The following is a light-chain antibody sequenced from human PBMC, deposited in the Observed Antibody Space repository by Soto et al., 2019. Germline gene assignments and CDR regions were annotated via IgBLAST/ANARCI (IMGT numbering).Light chain of an antibody. V-gene: IGKV3-20*01. CDR2: GAS. J-gene: IGKJ2*02. CDR3: QQYGRSPPGT. Sequence: EIVLTQSPGTLSLSPGERVTLSCRASQSVSSRYLAWYQQKPGQAPRLLLYGASSRATGIPDRFSGSGSGTDFTLTISRLEPEDFAVDYCQQYGRSPPGTFGQGTKLEIK. CDR1: QSVSSRY.